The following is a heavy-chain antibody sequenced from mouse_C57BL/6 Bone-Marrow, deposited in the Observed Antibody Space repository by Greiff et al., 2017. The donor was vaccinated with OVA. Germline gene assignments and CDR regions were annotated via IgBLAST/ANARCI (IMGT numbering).Heavy chain of an antibody. D-gene: IGHD2-3*01. CDR1: GYTFTDYY. CDR2: IYPGSGNT. Sequence: VKLQESGAELVRPGASVKLSCKASGYTFTDYYINWVKQRPGQGLEWIARIYPGSGNTYYNEKFKGKATLTAEKSSSTAYMQLSSLTSEDSAVYFCARGWLLPYAMDYWGQGTSVTVSS. V-gene: IGHV1-76*01. CDR3: ARGWLLPYAMDY. J-gene: IGHJ4*01.